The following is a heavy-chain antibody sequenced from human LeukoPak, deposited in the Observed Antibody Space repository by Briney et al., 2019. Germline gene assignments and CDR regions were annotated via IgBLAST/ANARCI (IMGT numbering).Heavy chain of an antibody. CDR1: GFTFSSYA. Sequence: GGSLRLSCAASGFTFSSYAMSWVRQAPGKGLEWVSAISGSGGSTYYADSVKGRLTISRDNSKNTLYLQMNSLRAEDTAVYYCAKWDLGELSLFDYWGQGTLVTVSS. CDR3: AKWDLGELSLFDY. J-gene: IGHJ4*02. D-gene: IGHD3-16*02. CDR2: ISGSGGST. V-gene: IGHV3-23*01.